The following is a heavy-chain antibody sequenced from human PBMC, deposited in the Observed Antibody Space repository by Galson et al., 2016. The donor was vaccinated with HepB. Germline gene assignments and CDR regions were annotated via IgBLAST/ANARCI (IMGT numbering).Heavy chain of an antibody. CDR1: GFTFNNYD. D-gene: IGHD4-17*01. Sequence: SLRLSCAASGFTFNNYDMHWFRQAPGKGLEWVSYITRSGGTTLYADSVKGRFTISRDNSKNTMYVQMTSLRAEDTAVYYCASGTTVTTSNSFWYFDLWGQGTLVTVSS. V-gene: IGHV3-48*03. CDR3: ASGTTVTTSNSFWYFDL. CDR2: ITRSGGTT. J-gene: IGHJ2*01.